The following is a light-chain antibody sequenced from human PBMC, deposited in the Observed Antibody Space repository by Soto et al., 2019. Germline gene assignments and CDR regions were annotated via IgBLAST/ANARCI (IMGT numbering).Light chain of an antibody. CDR3: QQYKNWSPVT. CDR1: QSVGSS. V-gene: IGKV3-15*01. J-gene: IGKJ4*01. CDR2: GAS. Sequence: EIVMTQSPATLSVSPGERATLSCRASQSVGSSLAWYQQKPGQAPRLLIYGASTRGTGIPGRFRGSGSGTDFTLTISSLQSEDFAVYYCQQYKNWSPVTFGGGTKVEIK.